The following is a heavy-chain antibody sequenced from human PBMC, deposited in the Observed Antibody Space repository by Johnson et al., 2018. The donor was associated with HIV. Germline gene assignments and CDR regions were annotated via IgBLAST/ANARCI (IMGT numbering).Heavy chain of an antibody. V-gene: IGHV3-53*01. Sequence: EVQLVESGGGLIQRGGSLRLSCAASGFTVSSNYMSWVRQAPGKGLELVSGISWNSAITSYVDSVKVRFTISRDNSINSLYLQMNSLRAEDTALYYCAKAGYDYVWGSYKGAFDIWGQGTMVTVSS. CDR2: SWNSAIT. D-gene: IGHD3-16*01. CDR3: AKAGYDYVWGSYKGAFDI. CDR1: GFTVSSNY. J-gene: IGHJ3*02.